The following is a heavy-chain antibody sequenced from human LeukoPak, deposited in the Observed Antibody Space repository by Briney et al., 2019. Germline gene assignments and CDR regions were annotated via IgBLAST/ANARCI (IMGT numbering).Heavy chain of an antibody. D-gene: IGHD5-12*01. CDR2: LIPIFGTA. J-gene: IGHJ4*02. V-gene: IGHV1-69*06. Sequence: SVKVSCKASGGTFSSYAISWVRQAPGQGLEWMGWLIPIFGTANYAQKFQGRVTITANKSTNTAYMELSSLRSEDTAVYYCARGDPSTDSGYGYWGQGTLGNVSS. CDR3: ARGDPSTDSGYGY. CDR1: GGTFSSYA.